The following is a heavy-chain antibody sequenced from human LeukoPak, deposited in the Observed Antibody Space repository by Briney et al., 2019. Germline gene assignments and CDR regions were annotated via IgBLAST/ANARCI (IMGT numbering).Heavy chain of an antibody. Sequence: GGSLRLSCAASGFTFSSYWMHWVRQAPGKGLVWISRIDTDGSSTTYADSVRGRFTISRDNAKNTLYLQMNSLRAEGTAVYYCVRLSWELGDGGVTWGQGTLVTVSS. CDR1: GFTFSSYW. D-gene: IGHD1-26*01. J-gene: IGHJ5*02. CDR2: IDTDGSST. V-gene: IGHV3-74*01. CDR3: VRLSWELGDGGVT.